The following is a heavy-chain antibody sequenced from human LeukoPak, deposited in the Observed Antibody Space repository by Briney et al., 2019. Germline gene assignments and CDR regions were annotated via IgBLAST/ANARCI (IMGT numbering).Heavy chain of an antibody. CDR3: ARCGPRAARYNFDY. D-gene: IGHD6-6*01. V-gene: IGHV4-31*03. CDR2: IYYSGST. CDR1: GGSISSGGYY. Sequence: SQTLSLTCTVSGGSISSGGYYWSWIRQHPGKGLEWIGYIYYSGSTYYNPSLKSRVTISVDTSKNQFSLKLSSVTAADTAVYYCARCGPRAARYNFDYWGQGTLVTVSS. J-gene: IGHJ4*02.